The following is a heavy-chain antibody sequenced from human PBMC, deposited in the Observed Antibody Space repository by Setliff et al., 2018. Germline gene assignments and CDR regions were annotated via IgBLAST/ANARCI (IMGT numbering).Heavy chain of an antibody. CDR3: ARHGVYYDFWSGYYGGAYYYMDV. Sequence: PGGSLRLSCAASGFTFSSYWMSWVRQAPGKGLEWVANIKQDGSEKYYVDSVKGRFTISRDNAKNSLYLQMNSLRAEDTAVYYCARHGVYYDFWSGYYGGAYYYMDVWGKGTTVTVSS. V-gene: IGHV3-7*01. J-gene: IGHJ6*03. CDR1: GFTFSSYW. D-gene: IGHD3-3*01. CDR2: IKQDGSEK.